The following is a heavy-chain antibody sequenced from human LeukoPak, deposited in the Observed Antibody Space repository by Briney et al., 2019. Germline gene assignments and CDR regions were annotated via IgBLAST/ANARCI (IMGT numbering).Heavy chain of an antibody. J-gene: IGHJ3*01. CDR3: ARPLNGGNFNAFDV. Sequence: GASVKVSCKASRGTFSSYTISWVRQAPGQGLEWMGRIIPILDIASYAQKFQGRVTITADKSPSTAYMELSSLKSEDTAVYYCARPLNGGNFNAFDVWGQGTMVTVSS. CDR1: RGTFSSYT. CDR2: IIPILDIA. V-gene: IGHV1-69*02. D-gene: IGHD4-23*01.